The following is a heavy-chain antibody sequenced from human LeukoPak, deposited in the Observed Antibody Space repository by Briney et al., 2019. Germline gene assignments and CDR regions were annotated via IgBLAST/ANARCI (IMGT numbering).Heavy chain of an antibody. Sequence: SVKVSCKASGGTFSSYAISWVRQAPGQGLEWMGRIIPILGIANYAQKFQGRVTITADKSTSTAYMELSSLRSEDTAAYYCAREGVDVVVVAATGAFDIWGQGTMVTVSS. V-gene: IGHV1-69*04. CDR3: AREGVDVVVVAATGAFDI. CDR2: IIPILGIA. J-gene: IGHJ3*02. CDR1: GGTFSSYA. D-gene: IGHD2-15*01.